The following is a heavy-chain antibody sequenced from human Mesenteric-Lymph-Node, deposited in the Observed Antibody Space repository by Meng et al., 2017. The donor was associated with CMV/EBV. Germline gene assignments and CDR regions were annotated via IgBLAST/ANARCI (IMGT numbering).Heavy chain of an antibody. V-gene: IGHV4-59*01. CDR2: IYYSGST. CDR1: GGSISSYY. D-gene: IGHD2-8*01. Sequence: SETLSLTCTVSGGSISSYYWSWIRQPPGKGLEWIGYIYYSGSTNYNPSLKSRVTLSVDTSKNQFSLKLSSVTAADTAVYYCARERMAEDKNWFDPWGQGTLVTVSS. J-gene: IGHJ5*02. CDR3: ARERMAEDKNWFDP.